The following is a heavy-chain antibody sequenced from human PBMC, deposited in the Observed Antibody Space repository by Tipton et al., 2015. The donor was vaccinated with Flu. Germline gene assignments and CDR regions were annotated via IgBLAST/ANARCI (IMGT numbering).Heavy chain of an antibody. CDR1: GDSIRSSNYY. V-gene: IGHV4-39*07. CDR2: TFHSGNT. CDR3: ARRDYSNYVSEPKNWFDP. Sequence: TLSLTCGVSGDSIRSSNYYWGWIRQPPGKGLEWIGNTFHSGNTYLNPSLKSRVTISIDTSKNQFSLKLSSVTAADTAVYYCARRDYSNYVSEPKNWFDPWGPGTLVTVSS. D-gene: IGHD4-11*01. J-gene: IGHJ5*02.